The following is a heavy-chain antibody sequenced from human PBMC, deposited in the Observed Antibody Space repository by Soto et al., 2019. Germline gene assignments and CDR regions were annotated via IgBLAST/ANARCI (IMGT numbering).Heavy chain of an antibody. D-gene: IGHD2-15*01. CDR1: GASISSDNR. CDR2: ISQSGTT. CDR3: AKKVPAALRLYYFFGLDV. V-gene: IGHV4-4*02. Sequence: QVQLQESGPGLVKPSGTLSLTCAVSGASISSDNRWTWVRQPPGEGLEWIGEISQSGTTKYNPSLASPVTISVDKSKNQFSLRLTSMTAADTAVYYCAKKVPAALRLYYFFGLDVWGQGTTVTVSS. J-gene: IGHJ6*02.